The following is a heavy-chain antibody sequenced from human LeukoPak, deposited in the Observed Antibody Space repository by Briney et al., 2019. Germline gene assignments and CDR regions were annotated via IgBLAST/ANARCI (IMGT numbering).Heavy chain of an antibody. J-gene: IGHJ4*02. CDR2: TRSKTESYAT. CDR1: GFTFSGAA. CDR3: TLSVAVPGTSDY. V-gene: IGHV3-73*01. Sequence: GGSLRLSCAASGFTFSGAAMHWVRQASGKGLEWVGRTRSKTESYATEYAASVKGRFTISRDESRNMAYLQMNSLKTEDTAVYYCTLSVAVPGTSDYSGQGTLVTVSS. D-gene: IGHD6-19*01.